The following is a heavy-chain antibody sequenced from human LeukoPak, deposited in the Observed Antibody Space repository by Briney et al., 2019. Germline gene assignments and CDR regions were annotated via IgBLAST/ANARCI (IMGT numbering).Heavy chain of an antibody. V-gene: IGHV1-46*01. CDR1: GYTFTGYY. CDR3: AGDRLAAPLSFDY. CDR2: INPSGGST. J-gene: IGHJ4*02. Sequence: ASVKVSCKASGYTFTGYYMHWVRQAPGQGLEWMGIINPSGGSTSYAQKFQGRVTMTRDTSTSTVYMELSSLRSEDTAVYYCAGDRLAAPLSFDYWGQGTLVTVSS.